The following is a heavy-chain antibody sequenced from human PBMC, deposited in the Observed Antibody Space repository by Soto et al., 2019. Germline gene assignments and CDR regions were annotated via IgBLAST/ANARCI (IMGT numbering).Heavy chain of an antibody. Sequence: EVQLVESGGGLVQPGGPLRLSCAASGFTFSDYTMTWVRQTPGKGLEWVSYISSTSNSIYYADSVKGRFTISRDNAKNSLYLQMNSLRDEDTAVYYCARGRTDYFDYWGQGTLVTVSS. J-gene: IGHJ4*02. CDR2: ISSTSNSI. V-gene: IGHV3-48*02. CDR3: ARGRTDYFDY. CDR1: GFTFSDYT.